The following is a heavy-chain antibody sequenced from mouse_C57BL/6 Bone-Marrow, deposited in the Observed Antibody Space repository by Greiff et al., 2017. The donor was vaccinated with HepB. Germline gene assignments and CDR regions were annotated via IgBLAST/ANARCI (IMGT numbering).Heavy chain of an antibody. Sequence: QVQLQQPGAELVMPGASVKLSCKASGYTFTSYWMHWVKQRPGQGLEWIGEIDPSDSYTNYNQKFKGKSTLTVDKSSSTAYMQLSSLTSEDSAVYYCARRDYAWFAYWCQGTLVTVSA. V-gene: IGHV1-69*01. D-gene: IGHD2-4*01. CDR3: ARRDYAWFAY. CDR1: GYTFTSYW. CDR2: IDPSDSYT. J-gene: IGHJ3*01.